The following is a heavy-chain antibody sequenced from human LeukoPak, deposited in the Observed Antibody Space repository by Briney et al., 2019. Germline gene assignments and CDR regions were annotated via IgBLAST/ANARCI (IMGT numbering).Heavy chain of an antibody. Sequence: GGSLRLSCAASGFTFSSYSMNWVRQAPGKGLEWVSYISSSSSTIYYADSVKGRFTISRDNAKNSLYLQMNSLRAEDTAVYYCAKDMAYGSGSYQRAFDIWGQGTMVTVSS. J-gene: IGHJ3*02. CDR1: GFTFSSYS. CDR3: AKDMAYGSGSYQRAFDI. V-gene: IGHV3-48*04. D-gene: IGHD3-10*01. CDR2: ISSSSSTI.